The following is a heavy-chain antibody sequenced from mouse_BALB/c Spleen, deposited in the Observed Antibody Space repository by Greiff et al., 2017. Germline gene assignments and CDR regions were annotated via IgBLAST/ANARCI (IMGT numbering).Heavy chain of an antibody. V-gene: IGHV2-2*02. J-gene: IGHJ1*01. D-gene: IGHD2-1*01. CDR2: IWSGGST. CDR3: ARNPPYGNYVGWYFDV. Sequence: QVQLQQSGPGLVQPSQSLSITCTVSGFSLTSYGVHWVRQSPGKGLEWLGVIWSGGSTDYNAAFISRLSISKDTSKSQVFFKMNSLQANDTAIYYCARNPPYGNYVGWYFDVWGAGTTVTVSS. CDR1: GFSLTSYG.